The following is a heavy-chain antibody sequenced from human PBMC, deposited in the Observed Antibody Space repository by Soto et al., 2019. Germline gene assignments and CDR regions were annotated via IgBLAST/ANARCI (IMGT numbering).Heavy chain of an antibody. Sequence: GGSLRLSCAASGFTFGNYWMSWVRQAPGKGLEWLATIKRDASEKKYVDSVKGRFTMSRDNAKNSLYLQMDSLRAEDTAVYYCARGQYDSSGYYYVRPRGELFDYWGQGTLVTVSS. D-gene: IGHD3-22*01. CDR2: IKRDASEK. J-gene: IGHJ4*02. CDR1: GFTFGNYW. CDR3: ARGQYDSSGYYYVRPRGELFDY. V-gene: IGHV3-7*01.